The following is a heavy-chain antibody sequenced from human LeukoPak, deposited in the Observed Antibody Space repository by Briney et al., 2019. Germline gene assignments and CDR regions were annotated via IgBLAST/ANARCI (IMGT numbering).Heavy chain of an antibody. V-gene: IGHV3-21*01. CDR2: ISSSSSYK. Sequence: GGCLRLSCAASGFTFNSFSMNWVRQAPGKGLEWVSSISSSSSYKYYAYSVKGRFTISRDNAKKSLYLQMNRLRAEDTAVYYCGRAVGGNVFDYWGQGTQVTVAS. CDR3: GRAVGGNVFDY. D-gene: IGHD1-26*01. CDR1: GFTFNSFS. J-gene: IGHJ4*02.